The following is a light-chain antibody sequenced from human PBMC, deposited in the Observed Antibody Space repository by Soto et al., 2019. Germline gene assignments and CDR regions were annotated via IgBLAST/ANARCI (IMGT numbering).Light chain of an antibody. CDR2: DAS. Sequence: DILMTQSPSTLSASVGDRVTITCRASQSISRWLAWYQQKPGKAPKALIYDASTLRSGVPSRFSGGGSGTEFTLTISSMQPDDFATYYCQQYNTYSTFGQGTRLEIK. J-gene: IGKJ5*01. CDR3: QQYNTYST. V-gene: IGKV1-5*01. CDR1: QSISRW.